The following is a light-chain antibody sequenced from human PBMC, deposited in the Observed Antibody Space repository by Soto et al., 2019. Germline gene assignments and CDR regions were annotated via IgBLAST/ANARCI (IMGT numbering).Light chain of an antibody. Sequence: EIVLTQSPATLSLSPGERATLSCRASQSVTTFLAWYQQKPGQAPRLLIYDASNRAAGIPARFSGSGSGTDFTLTISRLEPEDFAVYYCQQYGSSCTFGGGTKVDI. CDR3: QQYGSSCT. V-gene: IGKV3-11*01. CDR2: DAS. J-gene: IGKJ4*01. CDR1: QSVTTF.